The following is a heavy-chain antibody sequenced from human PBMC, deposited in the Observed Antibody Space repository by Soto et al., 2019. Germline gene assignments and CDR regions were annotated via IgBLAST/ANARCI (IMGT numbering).Heavy chain of an antibody. Sequence: GGSLRLSCEGTGFTFSKYSLNWVRQAPGKGLEWVSYISSSSSYTNYADSVKGRFTIPRDNAKNSLYLQMNSLRAEDTAVYYCARDRPTNYYDSSGFRPAWGQGTLVTVSS. CDR3: ARDRPTNYYDSSGFRPA. CDR2: ISSSSSYT. V-gene: IGHV3-21*05. D-gene: IGHD3-22*01. J-gene: IGHJ5*02. CDR1: GFTFSKYS.